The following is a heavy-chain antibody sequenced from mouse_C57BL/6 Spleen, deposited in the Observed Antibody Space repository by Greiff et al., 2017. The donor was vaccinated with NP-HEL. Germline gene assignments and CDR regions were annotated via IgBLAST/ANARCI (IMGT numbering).Heavy chain of an antibody. CDR2: IDPEDGDT. Sequence: DVHLVESGAELVRPGASVKLSCTASGFNIKDYYMHWVKQRPEQGLEWIGRIDPEDGDTEYAPKFQGKATMTADTPSNTAYLQLSSLTSEDTAVYYCTIITTVVEADWGHGALVTVSA. CDR3: TIITTVVEAD. CDR1: GFNIKDYY. D-gene: IGHD1-1*01. V-gene: IGHV14-1*01. J-gene: IGHJ3*01.